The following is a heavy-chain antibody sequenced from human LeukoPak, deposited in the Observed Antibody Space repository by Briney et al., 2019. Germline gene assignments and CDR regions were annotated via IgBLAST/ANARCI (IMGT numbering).Heavy chain of an antibody. V-gene: IGHV3-74*01. J-gene: IGHJ4*02. CDR2: SNSDGSST. Sequence: GGSLRLSCAASGFTFSSYWMHWVRQAPGKGLVWVSRSNSDGSSTSYADSVKGRFTIPRDNAKNTQYLQMNSLRAEDTAVYYCARDRWLPNQYYFDYWGQGTLVTVSS. CDR1: GFTFSSYW. CDR3: ARDRWLPNQYYFDY. D-gene: IGHD5-12*01.